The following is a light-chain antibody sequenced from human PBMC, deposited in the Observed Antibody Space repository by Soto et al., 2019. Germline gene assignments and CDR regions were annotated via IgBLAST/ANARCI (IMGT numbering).Light chain of an antibody. CDR1: SSDVGGYNY. Sequence: QSVLTQPASVSGSPGQSITISCTGTSSDVGGYNYVSWYQQHPGKAPKLMIYEVSNRPSGVSNRFSGSKSSNTASLTISGLQAEDEADYYCSSYTSSSKGVFGTGTKVTVL. CDR2: EVS. J-gene: IGLJ1*01. CDR3: SSYTSSSKGV. V-gene: IGLV2-14*01.